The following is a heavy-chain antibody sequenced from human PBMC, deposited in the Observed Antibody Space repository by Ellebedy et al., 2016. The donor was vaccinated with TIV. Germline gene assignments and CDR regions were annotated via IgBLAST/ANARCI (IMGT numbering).Heavy chain of an antibody. V-gene: IGHV4-59*08. CDR2: IYYSGST. CDR3: ASNYYDSSGYYNLGY. Sequence: MPSETLSLTCTVSGGSISSYYWSWIRQPPGKGLEWIGYIYYSGSTNYNPSLKSRVTISVDTSKNQFSLKLSSVTAADTAVYYCASNYYDSSGYYNLGYWGQGTLVTVSS. D-gene: IGHD3-22*01. CDR1: GGSISSYY. J-gene: IGHJ4*02.